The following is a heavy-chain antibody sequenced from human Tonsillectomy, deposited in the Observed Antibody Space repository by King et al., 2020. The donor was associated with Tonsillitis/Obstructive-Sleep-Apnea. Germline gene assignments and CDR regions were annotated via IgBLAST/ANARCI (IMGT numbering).Heavy chain of an antibody. Sequence: QLVQSGAEVKRPGSSVKVSCKASGGSFSSYAVSWVRQAPGQGLEWMGGIIPIPGIANYAQKFQGRVTITADKSTSTAYMELSSLRSEDTAVYYCARAYCGSTSCRVSYYYYGMDVWGQGTTVTVSS. CDR2: IIPIPGIA. V-gene: IGHV1-69*10. CDR3: ARAYCGSTSCRVSYYYYGMDV. D-gene: IGHD2-2*01. J-gene: IGHJ6*02. CDR1: GGSFSSYA.